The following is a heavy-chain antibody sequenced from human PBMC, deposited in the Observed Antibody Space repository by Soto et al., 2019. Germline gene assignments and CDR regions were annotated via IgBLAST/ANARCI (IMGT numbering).Heavy chain of an antibody. CDR2: ISYDGSNK. D-gene: IGHD3-22*01. Sequence: PGGSLRLSCAASGFTFSSYAMHWVRQAPGKGLEWVAVISYDGSNKYYADSVKGRFTISRDNSKNTLYLQMKSLRAEDTDVYFCSSAAHCDSCAYEADFDYWGQGALVTVSS. CDR3: SSAAHCDSCAYEADFDY. J-gene: IGHJ4*02. V-gene: IGHV3-30-3*01. CDR1: GFTFSSYA.